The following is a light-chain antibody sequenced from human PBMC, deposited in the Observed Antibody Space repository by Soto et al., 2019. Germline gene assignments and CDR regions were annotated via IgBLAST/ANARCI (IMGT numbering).Light chain of an antibody. V-gene: IGKV1-5*03. CDR3: KPYNSYYT. Sequence: DIQMTQSPSTLSASVGDRVTITCRASQSISSWLAWYQQKPGKAPKLLIYKASSLESGVPSRFSGSGSGTEFTLTISSLQPDDFATYYCKPYNSYYTFGQGTKLEIK. CDR2: KAS. CDR1: QSISSW. J-gene: IGKJ2*01.